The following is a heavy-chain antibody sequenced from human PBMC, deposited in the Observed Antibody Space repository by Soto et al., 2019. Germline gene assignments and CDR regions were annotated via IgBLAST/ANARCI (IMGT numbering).Heavy chain of an antibody. Sequence: EVQLVESGGGLVQPGGSLRLSCAASGFTFSDYVMTWVRQAPGQGLEWVSGISGRGGSPDYVDSVRGRFTISRDNSKNTLFLQMNNLRAEDTALYFCARDLNKDHGHGSAFWGYWGQGALVTVSS. CDR3: ARDLNKDHGHGSAFWGY. J-gene: IGHJ4*02. V-gene: IGHV3-23*04. CDR1: GFTFSDYV. D-gene: IGHD6-19*01. CDR2: ISGRGGSP.